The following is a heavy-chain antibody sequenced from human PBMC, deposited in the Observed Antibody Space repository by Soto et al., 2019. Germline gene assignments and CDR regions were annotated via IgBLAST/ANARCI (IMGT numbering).Heavy chain of an antibody. CDR2: IFDSGST. J-gene: IGHJ2*01. V-gene: IGHV4-30-4*01. CDR1: GGSISGGVHS. CDR3: AREIMPLTNDWYFDL. Sequence: QVQLQESGPGLVKPSETLSLTCTVSGGSISGGVHSWSWIRQPPGKGLEWIGHIFDSGSTYYNPSLKSRITISVDTSKNQFSLRLSYVTAADTAVYYCAREIMPLTNDWYFDLWGRGKLVTVSS. D-gene: IGHD2-8*01.